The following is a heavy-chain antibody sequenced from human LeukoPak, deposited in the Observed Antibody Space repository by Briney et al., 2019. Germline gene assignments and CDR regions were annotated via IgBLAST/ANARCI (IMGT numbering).Heavy chain of an antibody. Sequence: GASVKVSCKASGGTFSSYAISWVRQAPGQGLEWMGGIIPIFGTANYAQKFQGRVTITADESTSTAYMELRSLRSEDTAVYYCARVPHPDNWFVLGGQGTLVTVSS. V-gene: IGHV1-69*01. CDR3: ARVPHPDNWFVL. CDR2: IIPIFGTA. J-gene: IGHJ5*02. CDR1: GGTFSSYA.